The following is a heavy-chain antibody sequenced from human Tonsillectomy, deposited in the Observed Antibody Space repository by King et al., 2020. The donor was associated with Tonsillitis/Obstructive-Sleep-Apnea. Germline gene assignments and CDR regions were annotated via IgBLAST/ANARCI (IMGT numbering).Heavy chain of an antibody. CDR3: ARVLHEQGAFDI. CDR1: GGSFSGYY. J-gene: IGHJ3*02. D-gene: IGHD6-13*01. Sequence: VQLQQWGAGLLKPSETLSLTCAVYGGSFSGYYWSWIRQSPGKGLEWIGEINHSGSTKYNPSLKSRVTILADTSKNQFSLKLSSVTAADTAVYYCARVLHEQGAFDIWGQGTMVTVSS. V-gene: IGHV4-34*01. CDR2: INHSGST.